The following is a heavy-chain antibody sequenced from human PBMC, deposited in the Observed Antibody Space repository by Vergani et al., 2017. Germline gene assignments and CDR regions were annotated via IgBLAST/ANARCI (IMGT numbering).Heavy chain of an antibody. CDR3: ARLYGRDSSGNEYFDY. V-gene: IGHV5-51*01. Sequence: EVQLVQSGAEVKKPGESLKISCQISGYSFTNYWIGWVRQMPGKGLEWMGIIHPADSDTRYSPSFQGQVTIPVDKSISTAYLQRSSLRASDSAMYYCARLYGRDSSGNEYFDYWGQGTLVTVSS. J-gene: IGHJ4*02. D-gene: IGHD3-22*01. CDR2: IHPADSDT. CDR1: GYSFTNYW.